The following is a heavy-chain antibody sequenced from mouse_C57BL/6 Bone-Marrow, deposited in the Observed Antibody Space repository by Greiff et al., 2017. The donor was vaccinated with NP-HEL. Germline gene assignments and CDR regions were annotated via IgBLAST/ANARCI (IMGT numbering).Heavy chain of an antibody. CDR3: ARVGLYYAMDY. CDR2: ISYDGSN. V-gene: IGHV3-6*01. J-gene: IGHJ4*01. Sequence: EVQLQESGPGLVKPSQSLSLTCSVTGYSITSGYYWNWIRQFPGNKLEWMGSISYDGSNNYNASLKNRISITRDTSKNQFFLKLNSVTTEDTATYYCARVGLYYAMDYWGQGTSVTVSS. D-gene: IGHD3-1*01. CDR1: GYSITSGYY.